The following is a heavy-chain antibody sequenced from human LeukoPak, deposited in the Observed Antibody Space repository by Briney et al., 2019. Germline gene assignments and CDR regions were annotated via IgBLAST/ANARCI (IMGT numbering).Heavy chain of an antibody. V-gene: IGHV3-23*01. CDR2: ISGSGGGT. CDR3: AKTRPLDSSSWSHGDY. Sequence: GGSLRLSCAASGFTFSSYGMSWVRQAPGKGLEWVSVISGSGGGTYYADSVKGRFTISRDNSKNTLYLQMNSLRAEDTAVYYCAKTRPLDSSSWSHGDYWGQGTLATVSS. J-gene: IGHJ4*02. CDR1: GFTFSSYG. D-gene: IGHD6-13*01.